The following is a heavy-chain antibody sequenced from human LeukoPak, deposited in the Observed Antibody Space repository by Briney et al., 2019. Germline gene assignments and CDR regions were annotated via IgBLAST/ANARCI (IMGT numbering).Heavy chain of an antibody. D-gene: IGHD5-18*01. CDR3: ARDRMTAYYFDY. CDR1: GFTFSSYA. CDR2: ISGSGGST. V-gene: IGHV3-23*01. Sequence: GGSLRLSCAASGFTFSSYAMSWVRQAPGKGLEWVSAISGSGGSTYYADSVKGRFTISRDNSKNTLYLQMNSLRADDTAVYYCARDRMTAYYFDYWGQGTLVTVSS. J-gene: IGHJ4*02.